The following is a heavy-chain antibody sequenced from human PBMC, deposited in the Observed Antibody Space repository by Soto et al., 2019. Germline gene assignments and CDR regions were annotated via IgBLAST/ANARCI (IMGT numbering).Heavy chain of an antibody. CDR2: IYYSGST. Sequence: QVQLQESGPGLVKPSETLSLTCTVSGGSISSYYWSWIRQPPGKGLEWIGYIYYSGSTNYNPSLKSRVTISVDTSKNQFSLKLSSVTAADTAVYYCARLQQLVPPHPYWYFDLWGRGTLVTVSS. J-gene: IGHJ2*01. V-gene: IGHV4-59*08. CDR1: GGSISSYY. CDR3: ARLQQLVPPHPYWYFDL. D-gene: IGHD6-13*01.